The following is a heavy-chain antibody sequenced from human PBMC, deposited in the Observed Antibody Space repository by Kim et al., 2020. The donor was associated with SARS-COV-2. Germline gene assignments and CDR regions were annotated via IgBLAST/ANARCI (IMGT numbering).Heavy chain of an antibody. V-gene: IGHV3-48*03. CDR1: GFTFSSYE. J-gene: IGHJ4*02. CDR3: AREQGNYYDSSGGLDY. D-gene: IGHD3-22*01. Sequence: GGSLRLSCAASGFTFSSYEMNWVRQAPGKGLEWVSYISSSGSTIYYADSVKGRFTISRDNAKNSLYLQMNSLRAEDTAVYYCAREQGNYYDSSGGLDYWGQGTLVTVSS. CDR2: ISSSGSTI.